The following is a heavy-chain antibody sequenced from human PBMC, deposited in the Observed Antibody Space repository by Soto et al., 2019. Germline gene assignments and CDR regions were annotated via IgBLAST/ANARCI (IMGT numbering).Heavy chain of an antibody. D-gene: IGHD1-1*01. CDR1: GGSVSSGSYY. Sequence: SETLSLTCTVSGGSVSSGSYYWSWIRQPPGKGLEWIGYIYYSGSTNYNPSLKSRVTISVDTSKNQFSLKLSSVTAADTAVYYCARGGLEPFDYWGQGALVTVSS. V-gene: IGHV4-61*01. CDR2: IYYSGST. J-gene: IGHJ4*02. CDR3: ARGGLEPFDY.